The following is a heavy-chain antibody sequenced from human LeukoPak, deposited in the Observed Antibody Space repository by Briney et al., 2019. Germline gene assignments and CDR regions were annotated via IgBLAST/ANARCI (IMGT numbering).Heavy chain of an antibody. CDR3: AKAGVSWQQLIQGYYFDY. CDR1: RFTFSSYA. V-gene: IGHV3-23*01. D-gene: IGHD3-3*01. Sequence: PGGFLRLSCAASRFTFSSYAMNWVRQAPGKGLEWVSGISSSGSTYYADSVKGRFTISRDNSENTLYLEMNSLRAEDTAVYYCAKAGVSWQQLIQGYYFDYWGQGTLVTVSS. CDR2: ISSSGST. J-gene: IGHJ4*02.